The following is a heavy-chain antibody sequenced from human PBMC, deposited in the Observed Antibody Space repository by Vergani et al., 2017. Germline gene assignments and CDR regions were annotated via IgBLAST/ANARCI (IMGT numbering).Heavy chain of an antibody. J-gene: IGHJ5*02. D-gene: IGHD5-12*01. V-gene: IGHV4-4*02. CDR3: ARDVGYIVATPVLGRIGWFDP. Sequence: QVQLQESGPGLVKPSQTLSLTCTASGGSISSSNWWSWVRPPPGQGLEWIGEIYHIGNTNYNPSLKSRVTISVDKSKNQFSLKLSSVTAADTAVYYCARDVGYIVATPVLGRIGWFDPWGQGTLVTVSS. CDR1: GGSISSSNW. CDR2: IYHIGNT.